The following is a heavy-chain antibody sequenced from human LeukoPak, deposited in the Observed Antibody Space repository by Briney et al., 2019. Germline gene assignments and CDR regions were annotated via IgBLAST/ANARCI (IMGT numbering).Heavy chain of an antibody. Sequence: SQTLSLTCAISGGTVSNKRSAWNWIRQSPSRGLEWLGRTYYRSKWYNDYAVSVKSRITINPDTSKNQFSLKLSSVTAADTAVYYCARRELLSYYFDYWGQGTLVTVSS. CDR2: TYYRSKWYN. J-gene: IGHJ4*02. D-gene: IGHD1-26*01. CDR3: ARRELLSYYFDY. V-gene: IGHV6-1*01. CDR1: GGTVSNKRSA.